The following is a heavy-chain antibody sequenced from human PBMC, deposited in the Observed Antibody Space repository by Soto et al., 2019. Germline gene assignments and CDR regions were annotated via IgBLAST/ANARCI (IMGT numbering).Heavy chain of an antibody. D-gene: IGHD4-4*01. CDR2: INPSGGST. Sequence: ASVKVSCKASGYTFTSYYMHWVRQAPGQGLEWMGIINPSGGSTSYARKFQGRVTMTRDTSTSTVYMELSSLRSEDTAVYYCARDLRFDYSNYYYGMDVWGQGTTVTVSS. J-gene: IGHJ6*02. CDR3: ARDLRFDYSNYYYGMDV. V-gene: IGHV1-46*01. CDR1: GYTFTSYY.